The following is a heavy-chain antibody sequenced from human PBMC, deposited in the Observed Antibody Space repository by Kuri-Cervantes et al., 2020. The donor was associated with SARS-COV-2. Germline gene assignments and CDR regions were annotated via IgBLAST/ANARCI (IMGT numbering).Heavy chain of an antibody. CDR1: RYSISSGYY. CDR3: ARQAVAVEYSSSSGAFDI. Sequence: SQTLSLTCAVSRYSISSGYYWGWIRQPPGKGLEWIGSIYHSGSTYYNPSLKSRVTISVDTSKNQFSLKLSSVTAADTAVYYCARQAVAVEYSSSSGAFDIWGQGTMVTVSS. V-gene: IGHV4-38-2*01. D-gene: IGHD6-6*01. J-gene: IGHJ3*02. CDR2: IYHSGST.